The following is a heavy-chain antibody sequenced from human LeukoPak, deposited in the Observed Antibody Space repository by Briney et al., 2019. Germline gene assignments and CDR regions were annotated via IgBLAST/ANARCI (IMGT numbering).Heavy chain of an antibody. Sequence: SSETLSLTCAVYGGSFSGYYWSWIRQPPGKELEWIGEINHGGSTNYNPSLKSRVTISVDTSKNQFSLKLSSVTAADTAVYYCARGGPVQLEPPVIGPTDYWGQGTLVTVSS. CDR3: ARGGPVQLEPPVIGPTDY. V-gene: IGHV4-34*01. D-gene: IGHD1-1*01. J-gene: IGHJ4*02. CDR1: GGSFSGYY. CDR2: INHGGST.